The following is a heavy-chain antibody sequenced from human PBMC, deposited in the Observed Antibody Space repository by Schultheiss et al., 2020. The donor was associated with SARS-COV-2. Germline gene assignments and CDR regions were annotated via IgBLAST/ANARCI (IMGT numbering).Heavy chain of an antibody. J-gene: IGHJ4*02. V-gene: IGHV4-61*05. CDR1: GGSISSSSYY. D-gene: IGHD4-11*01. CDR2: IYYSGST. CDR3: ARGSGVTTSHLGY. Sequence: SQTLSLTCTVSGGSISSSSYYWGWIRQPPGKGLEWIGYIYYSGSTNYNPSLKSRVTISVDTSKNQFSLKLSSVTAADTAVYYCARGSGVTTSHLGYWGQGTLVTVSS.